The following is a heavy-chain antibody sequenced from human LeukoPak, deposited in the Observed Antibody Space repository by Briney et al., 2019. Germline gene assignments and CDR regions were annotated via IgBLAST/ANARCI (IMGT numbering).Heavy chain of an antibody. CDR3: ARWVYYYDSSGYPGGNNWFDP. J-gene: IGHJ5*02. CDR1: GYTFTSYD. V-gene: IGHV1-8*01. D-gene: IGHD3-22*01. CDR2: MNPNSGNT. Sequence: RASVKVSCKASGYTFTSYDINWVRQATGQGLEWMGWMNPNSGNTGYAQKFQGRVTMTRNTSISTAYMELSGLRSEDTAVYYCARWVYYYDSSGYPGGNNWFDPWDQGTLVTVSS.